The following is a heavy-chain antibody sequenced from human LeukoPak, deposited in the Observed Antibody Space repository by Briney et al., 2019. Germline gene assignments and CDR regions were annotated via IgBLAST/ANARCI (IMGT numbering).Heavy chain of an antibody. V-gene: IGHV4-34*01. CDR1: GGSFSGYY. D-gene: IGHD4-11*01. CDR3: ARGPVRDYSNY. CDR2: IYYSGST. Sequence: SETLSLTCAVYGGSFSGYYWSWIRQPPGKGLEWIGYIYYSGSTYYNPSLKSRLTISLDTSNNQFSLKLSSVTAADTAVYYCARGPVRDYSNYWGQGTLVTVSS. J-gene: IGHJ4*02.